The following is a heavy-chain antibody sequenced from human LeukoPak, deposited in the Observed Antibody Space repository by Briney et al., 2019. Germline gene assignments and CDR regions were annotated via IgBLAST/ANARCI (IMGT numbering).Heavy chain of an antibody. J-gene: IGHJ4*02. CDR1: GFTFSYYA. V-gene: IGHV3-23*01. CDR3: AKRLSSSSTWYYFDY. CDR2: ITSGENT. D-gene: IGHD6-13*01. Sequence: GGSLRLSCAASGFTFSYYAMNWVRQAPGKGLEWVSTITSGENTYYADSVKGRFTISRDNSKNTLYLQMNSLRAEDTAVYYCAKRLSSSSTWYYFDYWGQGTLVTVSS.